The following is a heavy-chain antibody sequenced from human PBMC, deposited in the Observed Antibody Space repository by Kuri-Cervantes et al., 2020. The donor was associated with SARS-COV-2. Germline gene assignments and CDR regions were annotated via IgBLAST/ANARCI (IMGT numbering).Heavy chain of an antibody. Sequence: GESLKISCAASGFTFSSYAMRWVRQAPGKGLEWVAVISYDGSNKYYADSVKGRFTISRDNSKNTLYLQMNSLRAEDTAVYYCARDPDDILTGPFDYWGQGTRVTVSS. CDR3: ARDPDDILTGPFDY. V-gene: IGHV3-30*04. D-gene: IGHD3-9*01. J-gene: IGHJ4*02. CDR2: ISYDGSNK. CDR1: GFTFSSYA.